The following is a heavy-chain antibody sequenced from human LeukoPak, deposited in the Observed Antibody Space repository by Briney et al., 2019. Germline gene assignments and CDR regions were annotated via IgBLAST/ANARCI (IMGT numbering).Heavy chain of an antibody. CDR1: GFSFSSYG. CDR3: ALGKNFGYHYFDF. V-gene: IGHV3-30*02. Sequence: PGGSLRLSCVASGFSFSSYGMHWVRRAPGKGLEWMTFIRFDGSEKYYADSVKGRFTISRDYSKSTLFLQMSSLRPEDTAVYYCALGKNFGYHYFDFWGQGALVTVSS. J-gene: IGHJ4*02. CDR2: IRFDGSEK. D-gene: IGHD2-2*03.